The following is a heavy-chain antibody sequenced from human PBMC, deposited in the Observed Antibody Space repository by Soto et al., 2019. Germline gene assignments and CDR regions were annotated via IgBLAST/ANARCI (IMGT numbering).Heavy chain of an antibody. J-gene: IGHJ4*02. V-gene: IGHV1-18*04. CDR1: GYTFNHYA. D-gene: IGHD5-12*01. CDR3: ARDIVATIQGDY. Sequence: QVQLVQSGPEVRKPGASVKVSCKASGYTFNHYAISWVRQAPGQGLEWMGWISAYNGNTNYAQKFEGRVTMTTDSSTSTAYLEVRSLRSDDTAVYYCARDIVATIQGDYLGQGTLVTVSS. CDR2: ISAYNGNT.